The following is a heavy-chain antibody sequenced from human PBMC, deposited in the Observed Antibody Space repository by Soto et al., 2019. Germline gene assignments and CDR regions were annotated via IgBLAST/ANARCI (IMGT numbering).Heavy chain of an antibody. J-gene: IGHJ4*02. D-gene: IGHD3-22*01. V-gene: IGHV4-4*02. CDR2: IHHRGST. Sequence: SETLSLTCAVPGVYIISSYWGNSVRQPPRKGLEWIGDIHHRGSTNYNPSLKSRATIPVDTSKNQFSLNLSSVTTADTAVYYCARVRDNNGYHFYFHSWGQGTLVTVSS. CDR1: GVYIISSYW. CDR3: ARVRDNNGYHFYFHS.